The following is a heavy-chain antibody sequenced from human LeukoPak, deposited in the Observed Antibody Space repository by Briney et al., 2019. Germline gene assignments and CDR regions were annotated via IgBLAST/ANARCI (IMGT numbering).Heavy chain of an antibody. V-gene: IGHV3-23*01. J-gene: IGHJ6*03. D-gene: IGHD6-13*01. CDR2: ISGSGGST. CDR1: GFTFSSYA. CDR3: AKGPQGQQLVPWYHYYVDV. Sequence: PGGSLRLSCAASGFTFSSYAMSWVREAPGKGLEWVSAISGSGGSTYYAASVKGRFTISRDNSKNTLYLQMNSLRAEDTAVYYCAKGPQGQQLVPWYHYYVDVWGKGTAVTVSS.